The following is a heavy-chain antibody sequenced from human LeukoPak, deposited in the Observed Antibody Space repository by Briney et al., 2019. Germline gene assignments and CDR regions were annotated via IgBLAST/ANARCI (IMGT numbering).Heavy chain of an antibody. J-gene: IGHJ4*02. CDR1: GYTFTSYY. CDR3: ARDDSSGYYY. V-gene: IGHV1-46*01. Sequence: GASVKVSCKASGYTFTSYYMHWVRQGPGQGLKWMGIINPSGGSTSYAQKFQGRVTMTRDTSTSTVYMELSSLRSEDTAVYYCARDDSSGYYYWGQGTLVTVSS. CDR2: INPSGGST. D-gene: IGHD3-22*01.